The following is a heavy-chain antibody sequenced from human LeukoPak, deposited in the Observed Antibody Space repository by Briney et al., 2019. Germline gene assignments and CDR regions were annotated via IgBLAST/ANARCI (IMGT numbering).Heavy chain of an antibody. J-gene: IGHJ4*02. D-gene: IGHD3-10*01. CDR3: ASIMVRGVNY. CDR1: GFTASSNY. Sequence: GGSLRLSCAASGFTASSNYMSWVRQAPGKGLEWVSVIYSGGSTYYADSVKGRFTISRDNSKNTLYLQMNSLRAEDTAVYYCASIMVRGVNYWGQGTLVTVSS. CDR2: IYSGGST. V-gene: IGHV3-66*01.